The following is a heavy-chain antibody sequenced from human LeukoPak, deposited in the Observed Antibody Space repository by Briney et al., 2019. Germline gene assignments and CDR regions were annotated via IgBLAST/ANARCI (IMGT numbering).Heavy chain of an antibody. CDR2: IYRGGTI. V-gene: IGHV4-4*09. Sequence: SETLSLTCSVSGGSISDYYWSWIRLPPGKGLEWIGYIYRGGTINYNPSLKSRVTMSLDSSKNQISLMLNSVTAADTAVYYCARHWLEATKTYSYWFDPWGQGTLVTVSS. J-gene: IGHJ5*02. CDR1: GGSISDYY. D-gene: IGHD2-21*01. CDR3: ARHWLEATKTYSYWFDP.